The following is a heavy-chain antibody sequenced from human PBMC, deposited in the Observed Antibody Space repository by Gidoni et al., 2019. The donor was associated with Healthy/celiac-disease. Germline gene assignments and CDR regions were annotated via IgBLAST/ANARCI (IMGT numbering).Heavy chain of an antibody. Sequence: QVQLQQSGPGLVKPSQTLSLTCAISGDSVSSNSAAWNWIRQSPSRGLEWLGRKYYRSKWYNEYAVSVKRRITINPDTSKNQFSLQLNSVTPEDTAVYYCARVSYDFWSGPKSSDWYFDLWGRGTLVTVSS. CDR3: ARVSYDFWSGPKSSDWYFDL. CDR2: KYYRSKWYN. J-gene: IGHJ2*01. CDR1: GDSVSSNSAA. V-gene: IGHV6-1*01. D-gene: IGHD3-3*01.